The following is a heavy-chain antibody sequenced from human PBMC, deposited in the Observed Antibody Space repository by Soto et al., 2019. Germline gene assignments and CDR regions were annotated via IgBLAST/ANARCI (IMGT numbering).Heavy chain of an antibody. CDR3: ASTSYCNGSSCYSRHYYGMDV. CDR1: GGTFSKYS. Sequence: QVRLVQSGAEVKKPGSSVKVSCKVSGGTFSKYSLSWVRQTPGQGLEWMGGITPFVDTSNYAQRFLGRVTITAEKPTNTAFLEVRGLKPEDPALYFCASTSYCNGSSCYSRHYYGMDVWGQGTTVTVSS. D-gene: IGHD2-21*01. V-gene: IGHV1-69*06. CDR2: ITPFVDTS. J-gene: IGHJ6*02.